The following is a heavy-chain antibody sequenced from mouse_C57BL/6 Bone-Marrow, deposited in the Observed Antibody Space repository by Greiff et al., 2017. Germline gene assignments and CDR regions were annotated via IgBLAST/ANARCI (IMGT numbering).Heavy chain of an antibody. CDR2: IDPSDSYT. Sequence: QVQLQQSGAELVMPGASVKLSCKASGYTFTSYWMHWVKQRPGQGLEWIGEIDPSDSYTNYNQKFKGKSTLTVDKSSSTAYMQLSSLTSEDSAVYYCARSSDYEDYWGQGTTLTVSS. D-gene: IGHD2-4*01. V-gene: IGHV1-69*01. J-gene: IGHJ2*01. CDR1: GYTFTSYW. CDR3: ARSSDYEDY.